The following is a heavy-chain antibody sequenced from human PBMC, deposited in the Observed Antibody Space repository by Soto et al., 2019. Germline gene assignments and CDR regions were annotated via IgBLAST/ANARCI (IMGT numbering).Heavy chain of an antibody. CDR2: INAGNGKT. Sequence: ASVKVSCKTSGYSFTDYDIHWVRQAPGQRLEWMGWINAGNGKTKYTQKFQGRVTITRDTSASTAYMELSSLRSEDTAVYYCARDLGYALPDYWGQGTLVTVSS. CDR3: ARDLGYALPDY. V-gene: IGHV1-3*01. J-gene: IGHJ4*02. CDR1: GYSFTDYD. D-gene: IGHD2-15*01.